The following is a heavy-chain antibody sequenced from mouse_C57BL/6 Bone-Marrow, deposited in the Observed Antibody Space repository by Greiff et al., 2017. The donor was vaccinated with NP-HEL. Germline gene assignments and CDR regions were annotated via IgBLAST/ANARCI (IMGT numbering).Heavy chain of an antibody. D-gene: IGHD2-4*01. CDR3: ARDSYDYPITGAMDY. CDR2: ISDGGSYT. V-gene: IGHV5-4*01. CDR1: GFTFSSYA. J-gene: IGHJ4*01. Sequence: EVKLMESGGGLVKPGGSLKLSCAASGFTFSSYAMSWVRQTPEKRLEWVATISDGGSYTYYPDNVKGRFTISRDNAKNNLYLQMSHLKSEDTAMYYCARDSYDYPITGAMDYWGQGTSVTVSS.